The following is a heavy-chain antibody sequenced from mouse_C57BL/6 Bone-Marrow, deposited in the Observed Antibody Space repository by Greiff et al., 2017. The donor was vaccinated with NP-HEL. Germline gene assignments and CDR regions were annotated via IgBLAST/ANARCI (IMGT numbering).Heavy chain of an antibody. CDR2: ISYDGSN. CDR1: GYSITSGYY. J-gene: IGHJ4*01. Sequence: EVQLQQSGPGLVKPSQSLSLTCSVTGYSITSGYYWNWIRQFPGNNLEWMGYISYDGSNNYHPSLTNRISITRDTSKNQFVLKLNSVTTEDTATYDCARKRTGTGDYYAMDYWGQGTSVTVSS. D-gene: IGHD4-1*01. V-gene: IGHV3-6*01. CDR3: ARKRTGTGDYYAMDY.